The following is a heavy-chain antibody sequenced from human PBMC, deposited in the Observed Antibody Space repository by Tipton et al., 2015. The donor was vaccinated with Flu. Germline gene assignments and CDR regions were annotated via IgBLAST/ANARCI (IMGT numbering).Heavy chain of an antibody. Sequence: QLVQSGAEVKKPGASVKVSCKASGYTFTGYYMHWVRQAPGQGLEWMGWINPNSGGTNYAQKFQGRVTMTRDTSISTAYMELSRLGSDRTAVYYCARLPSYCSSTSCYGYFYYGMDVWGQGTTVPVSS. CDR3: ARLPSYCSSTSCYGYFYYGMDV. D-gene: IGHD2-2*01. CDR2: INPNSGGT. CDR1: GYTFTGYY. J-gene: IGHJ6*02. V-gene: IGHV1-2*02.